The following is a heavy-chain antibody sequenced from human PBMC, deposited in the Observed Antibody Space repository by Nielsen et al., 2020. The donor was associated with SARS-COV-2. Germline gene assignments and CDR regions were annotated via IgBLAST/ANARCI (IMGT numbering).Heavy chain of an antibody. V-gene: IGHV3-48*03. J-gene: IGHJ4*02. Sequence: GESLKISCAASGFTFSDYEMNWVRQAPGKGLEWVSYISSSGGTINYANAVMGRFTISRDNAKNSLYLQMNSLRAEDTAVYYCANLGYWGRGTLVTVSS. D-gene: IGHD3-16*01. CDR3: ANLGY. CDR1: GFTFSDYE. CDR2: ISSSGGTI.